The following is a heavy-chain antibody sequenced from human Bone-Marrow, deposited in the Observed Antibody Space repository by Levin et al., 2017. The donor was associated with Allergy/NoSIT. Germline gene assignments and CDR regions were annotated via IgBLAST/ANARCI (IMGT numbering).Heavy chain of an antibody. CDR3: ARRRGSSSLVGNWFDP. J-gene: IGHJ5*02. Sequence: ASVKVSCKASGYTFTSYYMHWVRQAPGQGLEWMGIINPSGGSTSYAQKFQGRVTMTRDTSTSTVYMELSSLRSEDTAVYYCARRRGSSSLVGNWFDPWGQGTLVTVSS. CDR1: GYTFTSYY. V-gene: IGHV1-46*01. CDR2: INPSGGST. D-gene: IGHD6-6*01.